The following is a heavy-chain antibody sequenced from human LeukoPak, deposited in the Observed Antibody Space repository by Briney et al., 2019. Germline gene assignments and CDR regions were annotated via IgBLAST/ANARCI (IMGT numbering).Heavy chain of an antibody. D-gene: IGHD5-18*01. CDR2: INHSGST. V-gene: IGHV4-34*01. Sequence: SETLSLTCAVYGGSFSGYYWSWIRQPPGKGLEWSGEINHSGSTNYTPSIKSRVTISVDQSKNHFYLKLSSVAAPDTVVYYCARYSYGSIDAFDIWGQGTMVTVSS. CDR1: GGSFSGYY. CDR3: ARYSYGSIDAFDI. J-gene: IGHJ3*02.